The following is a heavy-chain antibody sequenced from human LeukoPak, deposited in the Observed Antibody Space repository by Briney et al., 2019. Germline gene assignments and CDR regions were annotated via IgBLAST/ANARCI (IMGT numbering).Heavy chain of an antibody. CDR3: AKRSSGSVDY. V-gene: IGHV3-23*01. J-gene: IGHJ4*02. CDR2: ISGSGGSP. D-gene: IGHD6-19*01. Sequence: GGSLRLSCAASGFTFSSSAMSWVRQAPGKGLEWVSSISGSGGSPYYADSVKGRFTISRDNSKNTLYLQMNSLRAEDTAVYYCAKRSSGSVDYWGQGTLVTVSS. CDR1: GFTFSSSA.